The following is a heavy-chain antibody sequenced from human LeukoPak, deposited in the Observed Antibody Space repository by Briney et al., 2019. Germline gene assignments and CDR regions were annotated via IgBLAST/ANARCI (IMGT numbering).Heavy chain of an antibody. CDR2: ISSSSSTI. D-gene: IGHD3-9*01. V-gene: IGHV3-48*01. Sequence: GGSLRLSCAVSGFTFSTYSMNWVRQAPGKGLEWVSSISSSSSTIYYADSVKGRFTISRDNAKNSLYLQMNSLRAEDTAVYYCAREDYDILTGYYIYYYYYMDVWGKGTTVTVSS. J-gene: IGHJ6*03. CDR1: GFTFSTYS. CDR3: AREDYDILTGYYIYYYYYMDV.